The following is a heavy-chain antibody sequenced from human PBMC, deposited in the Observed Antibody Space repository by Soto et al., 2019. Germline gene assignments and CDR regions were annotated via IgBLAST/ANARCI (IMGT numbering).Heavy chain of an antibody. D-gene: IGHD6-19*01. V-gene: IGHV3-30-3*01. CDR3: ASTIAVAGADWSFGL. CDR2: ISYDGSNK. J-gene: IGHJ2*01. Sequence: QVQLVESGGGVVQPGRSLRLSCAASGFTFSSYAMHWVRQAPGKGLEWVAVISYDGSNKYYADSVKGRFTISRDNSKNTLYLQMNSLRAEDTAVYDSASTIAVAGADWSFGLWGRGTLVTVSS. CDR1: GFTFSSYA.